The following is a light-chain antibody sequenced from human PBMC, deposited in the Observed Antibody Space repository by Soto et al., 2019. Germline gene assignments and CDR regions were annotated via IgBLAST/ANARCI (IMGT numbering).Light chain of an antibody. CDR3: QQRSNWRIT. V-gene: IGKV3-11*01. J-gene: IGKJ5*01. CDR1: QSVSSY. Sequence: EIVLTQSPATLSLSPGERATLSCRASQSVSSYLAWYQQKPGQAPRLLIYDASNRATGIPARFSGSGSGTDFTLTISSLEPEDFAFYSCQQRSNWRITFGQGTRLEIK. CDR2: DAS.